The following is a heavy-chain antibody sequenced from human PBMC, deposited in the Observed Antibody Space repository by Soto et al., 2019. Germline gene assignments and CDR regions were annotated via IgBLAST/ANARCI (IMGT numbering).Heavy chain of an antibody. V-gene: IGHV3-33*01. D-gene: IGHD5-12*01. CDR1: GFTFSSYG. J-gene: IGHJ6*02. CDR2: VWYDGGNK. CDR3: VRAAGYGGNDYVYYYGMDV. Sequence: QVQLVESGGGVVQPGRSLRLSCAASGFTFSSYGMHWVRQAPGKGLEWVALVWYDGGNKYYADSVKGRLTISRDNSKNTLYLQMNSLRDEDTAVYYCVRAAGYGGNDYVYYYGMDVWGQGTTVTVSS.